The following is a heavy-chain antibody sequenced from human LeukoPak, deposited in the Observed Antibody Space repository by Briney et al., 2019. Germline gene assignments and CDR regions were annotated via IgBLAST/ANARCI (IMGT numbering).Heavy chain of an antibody. V-gene: IGHV3-15*01. CDR2: IKSKTDGGTT. D-gene: IGHD3-16*01. J-gene: IGHJ4*02. Sequence: PGGSLRLSCTAGGITFGDFAMSWFRQAPGKGLEWVGRIKSKTDGGTTDYAAPVKGRFTISRDDSKNTLYLQMNSLKTEDTAVYYCTTNEITFGGVNNYWGQGTLVTVSS. CDR1: GITFGDFA. CDR3: TTNEITFGGVNNY.